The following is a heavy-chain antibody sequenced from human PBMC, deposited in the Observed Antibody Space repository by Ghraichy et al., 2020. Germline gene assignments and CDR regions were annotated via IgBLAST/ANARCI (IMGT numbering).Heavy chain of an antibody. Sequence: GGSLRLSCAASGFTFSSYGMHWVRQAPGKGLEWVAVISYDGSNKYYADSVKGRFTISRDNSKNTLYLQMNSLRAEDTAVYYCAKDLPPQMQLVRGVMAPSLWGQGTLVTVSS. D-gene: IGHD3-10*01. J-gene: IGHJ4*02. CDR3: AKDLPPQMQLVRGVMAPSL. V-gene: IGHV3-30*18. CDR1: GFTFSSYG. CDR2: ISYDGSNK.